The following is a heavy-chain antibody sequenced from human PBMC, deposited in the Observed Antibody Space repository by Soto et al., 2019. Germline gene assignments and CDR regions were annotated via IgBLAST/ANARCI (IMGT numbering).Heavy chain of an antibody. D-gene: IGHD6-13*01. V-gene: IGHV3-15*07. J-gene: IGHJ6*02. CDR2: IKSKTDGGTT. Sequence: PGGSLRLSCAASGFTFSNAWMNWVRQAPGKGLEWVGRIKSKTDGGTTDYAAPVKGRFTISRDDSKNTLYLQMNSLKTEDTAVYYCTTDAYSEDYYYYYGMDVWGQGTTVTVS. CDR1: GFTFSNAW. CDR3: TTDAYSEDYYYYYGMDV.